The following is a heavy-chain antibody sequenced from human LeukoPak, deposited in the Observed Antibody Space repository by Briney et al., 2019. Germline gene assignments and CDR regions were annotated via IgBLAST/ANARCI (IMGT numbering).Heavy chain of an antibody. CDR3: TRDSGTYNWFDP. V-gene: IGHV3-73*01. D-gene: IGHD1-26*01. J-gene: IGHJ5*02. CDR1: GFTFSGTA. CDR2: IDKKDKGYATAT. Sequence: GSLRLSCAASGFTFSGTAIHWVRQSSGKGLEWVGQIDKKDKGYATATAYAASVKGRFTISRDDSINTAYLQMKSLKTEDTALYYCTRDSGTYNWFDPWGQGTLVTVSS.